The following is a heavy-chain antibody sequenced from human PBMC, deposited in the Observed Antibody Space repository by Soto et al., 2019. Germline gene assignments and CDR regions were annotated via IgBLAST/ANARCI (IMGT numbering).Heavy chain of an antibody. D-gene: IGHD6-19*01. CDR1: GFTFSSYS. CDR2: ISSSSSYI. V-gene: IGHV3-21*01. CDR3: ARDRSSGDYHLTAYFDY. Sequence: GGSLRLSCAASGFTFSSYSMNWVRQAPGKGLEWVSSISSSSSYIYYADSVKGRFTISRDNAKNSLYLQMNSLRAEDTAVYYCARDRSSGDYHLTAYFDYWGQGTLVTVSS. J-gene: IGHJ4*02.